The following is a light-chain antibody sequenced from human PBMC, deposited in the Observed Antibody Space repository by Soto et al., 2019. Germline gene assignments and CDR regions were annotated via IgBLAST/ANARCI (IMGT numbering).Light chain of an antibody. V-gene: IGKV1-5*03. Sequence: DIQMTQSPSTLSASVGDRVTITCRASESINNWLAWYQQKPGKAPKLLIYKASSLESGVPSRFSGSGSGTEFTLTITSLQPDDFATYYCQQYNSFSYTFGQGTQLEIK. CDR1: ESINNW. CDR2: KAS. CDR3: QQYNSFSYT. J-gene: IGKJ2*01.